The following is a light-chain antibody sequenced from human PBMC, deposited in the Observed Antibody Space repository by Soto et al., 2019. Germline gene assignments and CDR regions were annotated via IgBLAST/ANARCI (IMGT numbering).Light chain of an antibody. J-gene: IGKJ1*01. Sequence: EILMTQSPATLSVSPGDRATLSCRASQSVSNNLAWYQQRPGQAPRLLIYGASTRATGIPARFSGSGSGTEFTLTISSLQSQDFAVYYCQQYNDWPPWTFGEGTKEEIK. CDR1: QSVSNN. CDR2: GAS. CDR3: QQYNDWPPWT. V-gene: IGKV3-15*01.